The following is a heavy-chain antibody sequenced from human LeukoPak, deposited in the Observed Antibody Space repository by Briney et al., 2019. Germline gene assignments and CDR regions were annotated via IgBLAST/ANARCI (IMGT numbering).Heavy chain of an antibody. Sequence: GRSLRLSCSVSGFTFSSYAMHWVRQAPGKGLQYVSSISSNGDSTYYAASVKGRFTISRDNSKSTLYLQMSSLRAEDTAVYYCVKDRWIDYWGQGALVTVSS. D-gene: IGHD5-24*01. CDR1: GFTFSSYA. CDR2: ISSNGDST. V-gene: IGHV3-64D*06. CDR3: VKDRWIDY. J-gene: IGHJ4*02.